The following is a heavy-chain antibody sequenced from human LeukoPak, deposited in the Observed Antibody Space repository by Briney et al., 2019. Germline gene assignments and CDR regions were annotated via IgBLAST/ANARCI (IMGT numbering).Heavy chain of an antibody. D-gene: IGHD2-2*01. CDR3: SRPRSSAALYSVYWYLDS. CDR2: IWYDGSNK. CDR1: GFTFRANG. Sequence: GGSLPLSCVASGFTFRANGLHWVRQARGKGLEWVALIWYDGSNKYYADSVKGRYTLSRDNSKYKLFLHMHSLRAGDTAIYFCSRPRSSAALYSVYWYLDSWGQGTLVTVAS. J-gene: IGHJ4*02. V-gene: IGHV3-33*01.